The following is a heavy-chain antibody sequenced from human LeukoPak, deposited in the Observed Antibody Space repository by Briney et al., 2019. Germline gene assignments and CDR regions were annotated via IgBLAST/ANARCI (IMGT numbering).Heavy chain of an antibody. J-gene: IGHJ4*02. CDR1: GLTFRSYA. CDR3: AKGSSYFYDSSDYRLDY. V-gene: IGHV3-64D*06. CDR2: ITGNGGGT. Sequence: GGSLRLSCSASGLTFRSYAMHWVRQAPGKGLECVSGITGNGGGTFYADSVKGRFTISRDNFKNTLYLQMSSLRAEDTAVYYYAKGSSYFYDSSDYRLDYWGQGTLVTVSS. D-gene: IGHD3-22*01.